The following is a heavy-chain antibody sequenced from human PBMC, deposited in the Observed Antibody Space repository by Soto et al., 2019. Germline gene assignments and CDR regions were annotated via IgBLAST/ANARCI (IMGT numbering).Heavy chain of an antibody. J-gene: IGHJ4*02. CDR2: INSDGSST. CDR1: GFTFSSYW. D-gene: IGHD6-19*01. Sequence: GGSLRLSCAASGFTFSSYWMHWVRQAPGKGLVWVSRINSDGSSTSYADSVKGRFTISRDNAKNTLYLQMNSLRAEDTAVYYCARGRQWLAEFDYWGQGTLVTVSS. CDR3: ARGRQWLAEFDY. V-gene: IGHV3-74*01.